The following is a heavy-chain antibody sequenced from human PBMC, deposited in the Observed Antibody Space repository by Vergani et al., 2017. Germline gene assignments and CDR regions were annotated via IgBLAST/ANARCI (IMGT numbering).Heavy chain of an antibody. D-gene: IGHD2-2*01. V-gene: IGHV4-61*10. J-gene: IGHJ6*03. Sequence: QVQLQESGPGLVKPSETLSLTCTVSGGSVSSGSYYWSWIRQPAGKGLEWIGYIYYSGSTNYNPSLKSRVTISVDTSKNQFSLKLSSVTAADTAVYYCARVVVAAATHDYYYYMDVWGKGTTVTVSS. CDR1: GGSVSSGSYY. CDR2: IYYSGST. CDR3: ARVVVAAATHDYYYYMDV.